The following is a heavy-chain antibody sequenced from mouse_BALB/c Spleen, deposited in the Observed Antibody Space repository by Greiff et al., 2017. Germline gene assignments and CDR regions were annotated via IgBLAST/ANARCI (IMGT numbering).Heavy chain of an antibody. Sequence: QVHVKQSGAELVRPGTSVKISCKASGYTFTNYWLGWVKQRPGHGLEWIGDIYPGGGYTNYNEKFKGKATLTADTSSSTAYMQLSSLTSEDSAVYFCASGDGYGYWGQGTTLTVSS. CDR1: GYTFTNYW. CDR3: ASGDGYGY. V-gene: IGHV1-63*02. J-gene: IGHJ2*01. D-gene: IGHD2-2*01. CDR2: IYPGGGYT.